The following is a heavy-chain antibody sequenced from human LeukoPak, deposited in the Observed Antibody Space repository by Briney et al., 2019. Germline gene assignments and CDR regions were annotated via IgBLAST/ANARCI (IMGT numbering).Heavy chain of an antibody. D-gene: IGHD6-13*01. CDR3: ARELDTEYSSSWWD. V-gene: IGHV3-21*01. CDR2: ISSSSSYI. Sequence: GGSLRLSCAASGFTFSSYSMNWVRQAPGKGLEWVSSISSSSSYIYYADSVKGRFTISRDNAKNSLYLQMNSLRAEDTAVYYCARELDTEYSSSWWDWGQGTLVTVSS. J-gene: IGHJ4*02. CDR1: GFTFSSYS.